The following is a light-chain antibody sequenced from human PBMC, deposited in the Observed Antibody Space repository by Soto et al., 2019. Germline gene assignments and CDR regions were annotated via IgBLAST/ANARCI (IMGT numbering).Light chain of an antibody. CDR1: SSDVGGYNY. V-gene: IGLV2-8*01. Sequence: QSAPTQPPSASGSPGQSVTFSCTGTSSDVGGYNYVSWYQQYPGKAPKLMIYEVYKRHSGVPDRFSGSKSGNTASLTVSGLQPDDGADYYCSAYAGSSTWVFGGGTKVTV. J-gene: IGLJ2*01. CDR3: SAYAGSSTWV. CDR2: EVY.